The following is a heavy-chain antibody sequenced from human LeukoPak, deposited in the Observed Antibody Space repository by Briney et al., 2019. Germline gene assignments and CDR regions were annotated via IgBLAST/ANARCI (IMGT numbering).Heavy chain of an antibody. V-gene: IGHV4-4*07. CDR1: GGSISSYY. CDR3: ARSDDYGDYVGLDAFDI. J-gene: IGHJ3*02. CDR2: IYTSGST. Sequence: SETLSLTCTVSGGSISSYYWSWVRQPAAKGLEWIGRIYTSGSTNYNPSLKSRVTMSVDTSKNQFSLKLSSVTAADTAVYYCARSDDYGDYVGLDAFDIWGQGTMVTVSS. D-gene: IGHD4-17*01.